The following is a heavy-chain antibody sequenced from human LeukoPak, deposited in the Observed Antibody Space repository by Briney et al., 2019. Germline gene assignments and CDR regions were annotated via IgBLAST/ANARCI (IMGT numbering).Heavy chain of an antibody. CDR2: IWSDGSNR. D-gene: IGHD4-11*01. CDR1: EFIFSHYG. V-gene: IGHV3-33*01. Sequence: GRSLRLSCAASEFIFSHYGMHWVRQAPGKGLEWVAVIWSDGSNRFYAGSVKGRFTISRDNSQNTVFLQMNSLRVEDTAMYYCARDAQRGFDYSNSLEYWGHGTLVTVSS. CDR3: ARDAQRGFDYSNSLEY. J-gene: IGHJ4*01.